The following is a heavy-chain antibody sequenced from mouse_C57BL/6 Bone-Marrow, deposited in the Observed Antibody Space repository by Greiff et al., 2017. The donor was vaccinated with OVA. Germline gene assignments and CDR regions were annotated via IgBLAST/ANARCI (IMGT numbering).Heavy chain of an antibody. D-gene: IGHD3-2*02. Sequence: DVMLVESGGGLVKPGGSLKLSCAASGFTFSSYAMSWVRQTPEKRLEWVATISDGGSYTYYPDNVKGRFTISRDNAKNNLYLQMSHLKSEDTAMYYCARDSSGYHAMDYWGQGTSVTVSS. J-gene: IGHJ4*01. CDR2: ISDGGSYT. V-gene: IGHV5-4*01. CDR3: ARDSSGYHAMDY. CDR1: GFTFSSYA.